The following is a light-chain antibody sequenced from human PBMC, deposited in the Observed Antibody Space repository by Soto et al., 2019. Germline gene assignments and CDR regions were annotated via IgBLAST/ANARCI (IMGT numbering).Light chain of an antibody. CDR2: SNN. CDR1: RSSIGSNT. V-gene: IGLV1-44*01. Sequence: QSVLTQPPSASGTPGQRVTISCSGSRSSIGSNTVSWYQQLPGSAPKLLIYSNNQRPSGVPDRFSGSKSGTSASLAISGLQSEDEADYYCATWDDSLNGPYVFGTGTKVTVL. CDR3: ATWDDSLNGPYV. J-gene: IGLJ1*01.